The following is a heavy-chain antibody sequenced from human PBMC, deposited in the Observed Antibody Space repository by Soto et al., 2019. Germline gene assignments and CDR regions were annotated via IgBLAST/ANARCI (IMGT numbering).Heavy chain of an antibody. D-gene: IGHD3-10*02. CDR2: IYYSGST. J-gene: IGHJ2*01. Sequence: PPGKGLEWIGYIYYSGSTYYNPSLKSRVTISVDTSKNQFSLKLSSVTAADTAVFFFQAEDGIRDVRSVSAFLLNRSSDL. V-gene: IGHV4-30-4*01. CDR3: QAEDGIRDVRSVSAFLLNRSSDL.